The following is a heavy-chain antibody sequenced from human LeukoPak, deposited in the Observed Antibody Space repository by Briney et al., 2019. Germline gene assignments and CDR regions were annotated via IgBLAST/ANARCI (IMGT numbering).Heavy chain of an antibody. D-gene: IGHD2-21*01. V-gene: IGHV4-31*03. CDR1: GGSISSGGYY. CDR2: IYYSGST. J-gene: IGHJ4*02. CDR3: ARGRGHSIASYYFDY. Sequence: SETLSLTCTVSGGSISSGGYYWSWIRQHPGKGLEWIGYIYYSGSTYYNPSLKSRVTISVDTSKNQFSLKLSSVTAADTAVYYCARGRGHSIASYYFDYWGQGTLVTVSS.